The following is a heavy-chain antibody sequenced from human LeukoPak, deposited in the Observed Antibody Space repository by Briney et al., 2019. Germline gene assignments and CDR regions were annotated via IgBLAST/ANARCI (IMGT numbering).Heavy chain of an antibody. CDR1: GYKFIDFG. CDR3: ARGNTAMVYSPFDY. V-gene: IGHV1-18*01. CDR2: ISGYNGKT. D-gene: IGHD5-18*01. J-gene: IGHJ4*02. Sequence: ASVKVSCKASGYKFIDFGITWVRQAPGQGLEWMGWISGYNGKTNYAQKFQGRVTMTTDTSTNTVYLELRSLRSDDTAVYYCARGNTAMVYSPFDYWGQGTLVTVSS.